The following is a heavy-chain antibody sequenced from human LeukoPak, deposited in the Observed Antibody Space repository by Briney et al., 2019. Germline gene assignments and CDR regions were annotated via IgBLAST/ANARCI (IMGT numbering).Heavy chain of an antibody. V-gene: IGHV4-39*07. D-gene: IGHD1-26*01. CDR2: IYYRGST. Sequence: PSETLSLTCTVSGGSISSSSFYWGWIRQPPGKGLEWIGSIYYRGSTSYDTSLKSRVTISVDTSKNQFSLKLSSVTAADTAVYYCARERTVGATPPGWFDPWGQGTLVTVSS. CDR3: ARERTVGATPPGWFDP. J-gene: IGHJ5*02. CDR1: GGSISSSSFY.